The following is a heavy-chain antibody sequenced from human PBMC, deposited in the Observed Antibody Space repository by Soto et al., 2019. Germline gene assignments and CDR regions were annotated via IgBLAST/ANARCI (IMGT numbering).Heavy chain of an antibody. CDR2: IYNSGGS. CDR1: GASVRSGDYY. J-gene: IGHJ4*02. CDR3: VGTGTTDDY. D-gene: IGHD4-17*01. Sequence: QVQLQESAPGLVKPSQTLSLTCSVSGASVRSGDYYWSSIRQAPGKGLEWIGYIYNSGGSYYNPSLKGRLTISIDTSKNQFSLKLNSVTAADTAIYYCVGTGTTDDYWGRGTLVTVSS. V-gene: IGHV4-30-4*01.